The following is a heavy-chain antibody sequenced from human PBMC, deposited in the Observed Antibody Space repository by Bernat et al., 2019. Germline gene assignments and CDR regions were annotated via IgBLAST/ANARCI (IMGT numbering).Heavy chain of an antibody. Sequence: EVQLVESGGGLVQPGGSLRLSCAASGFTVSSNYMSWVRQAPGMGLEWVSVIYSGGSTYYADSVKGRFTISRDNSKNTLYLQMNSLRAEDTAVYYCARDFRGRVDTFRYWGQGTLVTVSS. CDR3: ARDFRGRVDTFRY. V-gene: IGHV3-66*01. J-gene: IGHJ4*01. CDR2: IYSGGST. D-gene: IGHD5-18*01. CDR1: GFTVSSNY.